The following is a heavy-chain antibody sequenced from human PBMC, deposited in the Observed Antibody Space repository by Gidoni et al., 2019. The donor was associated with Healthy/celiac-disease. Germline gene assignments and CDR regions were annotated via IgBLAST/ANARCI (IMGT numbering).Heavy chain of an antibody. CDR2: IIPILGIA. Sequence: QVQLVQSGAEVKKPGSSVKVSCKASGGTFSSYAISWVRQAPGQGLEWMGRIIPILGIANYAQKFQGRVTITADKSTSTAYMELSSLRSEDTAVYYCARANSGSYSFDYWGQGTLVTVSS. D-gene: IGHD1-26*01. CDR3: ARANSGSYSFDY. V-gene: IGHV1-69*04. CDR1: GGTFSSYA. J-gene: IGHJ4*02.